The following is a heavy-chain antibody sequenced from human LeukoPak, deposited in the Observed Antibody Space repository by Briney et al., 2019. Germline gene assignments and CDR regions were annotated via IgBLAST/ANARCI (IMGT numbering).Heavy chain of an antibody. CDR1: GFTFSSHW. V-gene: IGHV3-7*01. Sequence: GGSLRLSCAASGFTFSSHWMIWVRRAPGKGLEWVASLKHDGGERYYVDSVKGRFSISRDNAANSLSLEMNSLRGEDTAMYYCARGGDWYYFDRWGRGTLVTVSS. CDR2: LKHDGGER. D-gene: IGHD3/OR15-3a*01. CDR3: ARGGDWYYFDR. J-gene: IGHJ4*02.